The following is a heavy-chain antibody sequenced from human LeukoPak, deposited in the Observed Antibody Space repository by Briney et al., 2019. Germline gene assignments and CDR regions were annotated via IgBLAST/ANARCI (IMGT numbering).Heavy chain of an antibody. J-gene: IGHJ4*02. Sequence: PVGSLRLSCARSGFTLGRYWMSSVRPALEKGRGRVASINQGGSRLHYLDSVTGRFIISRDDAQNSLFLQMTRLRVDDTAVYYCARLKEDVTKLDYWGQGTLVSVSS. V-gene: IGHV3-7*01. CDR2: INQGGSRL. CDR1: GFTLGRYW. CDR3: ARLKEDVTKLDY. D-gene: IGHD2-8*01.